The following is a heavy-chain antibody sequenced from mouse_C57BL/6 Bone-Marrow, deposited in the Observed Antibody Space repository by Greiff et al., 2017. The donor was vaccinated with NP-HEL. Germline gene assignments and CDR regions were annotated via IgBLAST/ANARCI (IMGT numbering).Heavy chain of an antibody. V-gene: IGHV5-12*01. CDR3: ARRDYYGSRYVGWYFDV. CDR2: ISNGGGST. CDR1: GFTFSDYY. D-gene: IGHD1-1*01. J-gene: IGHJ1*03. Sequence: EVQGVESGGGLVQPGGSLKLSCAASGFTFSDYYMYWVRQTPEKRLEWVAYISNGGGSTYYPDTVKGRFTISRDNAKDTLYLQVSRLKSEDTAMYCCARRDYYGSRYVGWYFDVWGTGTTVAVSS.